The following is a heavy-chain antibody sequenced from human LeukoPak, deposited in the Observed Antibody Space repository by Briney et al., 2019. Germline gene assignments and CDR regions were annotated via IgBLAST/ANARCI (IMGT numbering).Heavy chain of an antibody. Sequence: ASVKVSCKASGYTFTGYYMHWVRQAPGQGLEWMGRINPNSGGTNYAQKFQGRVTMTRDTSISTAYMELSRLRSDDTAVYYCARVMGSGWTGFDYWGQGTLVTVSS. J-gene: IGHJ4*02. CDR2: INPNSGGT. V-gene: IGHV1-2*06. CDR3: ARVMGSGWTGFDY. CDR1: GYTFTGYY. D-gene: IGHD6-19*01.